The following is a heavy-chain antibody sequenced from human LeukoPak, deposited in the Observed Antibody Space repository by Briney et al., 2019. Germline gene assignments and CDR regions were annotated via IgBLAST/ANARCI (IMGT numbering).Heavy chain of an antibody. CDR1: GFTFSSYA. Sequence: PGGSLRPSCAASGFTFSSYAMSWVRQAPGKGLEWVSGISSSGSSTYYEDSVKGRFTISRDNSKNTLYLQMNSLRAEDTAVYYCAKKLQFYASTDYFDYWGQGTLVTVSS. V-gene: IGHV3-23*01. CDR2: ISSSGSST. CDR3: AKKLQFYASTDYFDY. J-gene: IGHJ4*02. D-gene: IGHD2/OR15-2a*01.